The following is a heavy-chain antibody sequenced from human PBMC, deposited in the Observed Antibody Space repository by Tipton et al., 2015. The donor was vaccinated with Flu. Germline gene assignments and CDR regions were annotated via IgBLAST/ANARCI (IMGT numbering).Heavy chain of an antibody. CDR2: ISHGGGT. J-gene: IGHJ4*01. D-gene: IGHD5-18*01. CDR3: ARGPRGDTAMVSLGY. V-gene: IGHV4-38-2*02. Sequence: GLVKPSETLSLSCTVSGYSITSGYYWGWFRQPPGKGLEWIGSISHGGGTYTNPSLKGRVVLSVDASMSKNEFSLTMTSVTASDTAVYYCARGPRGDTAMVSLGYWGPGILVTVSS. CDR1: GYSITSGYY.